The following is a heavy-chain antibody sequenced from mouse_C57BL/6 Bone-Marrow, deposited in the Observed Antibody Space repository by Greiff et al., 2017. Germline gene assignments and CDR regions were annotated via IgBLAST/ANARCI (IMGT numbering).Heavy chain of an antibody. J-gene: IGHJ1*03. CDR3: ASDASSYLYFDV. CDR2: SRNKANDYTT. Sequence: EVNVVESGGGLVQSGRSLRLSCATSGFTFSDFYMEWVRQAPGKGLEWIAASRNKANDYTTEYSASVKGRFIVSRDTSQSILYLQMNALRAEDTAIYYCASDASSYLYFDVWGTGTTVTVSS. V-gene: IGHV7-1*01. CDR1: GFTFSDFY. D-gene: IGHD1-1*01.